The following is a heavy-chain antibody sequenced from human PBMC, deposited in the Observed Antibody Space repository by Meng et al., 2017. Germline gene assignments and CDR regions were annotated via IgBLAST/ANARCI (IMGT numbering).Heavy chain of an antibody. Sequence: VWLQESGPGLVKPSGTLSFTCGVPGGSTSSSNWWSWVRQPPGKGLEWIGEIYHSGSTNYNPSLKSRVTISVDKSKNQFSLKLSSVTAADTAVYYCARFLYYYDSSGYAEDWGQGTLVTVSS. D-gene: IGHD3-22*01. CDR1: GGSTSSSNW. CDR2: IYHSGST. V-gene: IGHV4-4*02. J-gene: IGHJ4*02. CDR3: ARFLYYYDSSGYAED.